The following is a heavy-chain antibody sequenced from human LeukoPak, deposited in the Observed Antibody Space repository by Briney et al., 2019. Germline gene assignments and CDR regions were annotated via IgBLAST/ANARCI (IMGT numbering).Heavy chain of an antibody. CDR2: INPRDAST. CDR3: ARGYPLDWNYFDY. Sequence: ASVKVSCKASGDTFTSYYMHWVRQAPGQGLEWMGIINPRDASTTYAQKFQGRVTMTRDTSTSTVYMELSSLRSEDTAVYYCARGYPLDWNYFDYWGQGTLVTVSS. D-gene: IGHD3/OR15-3a*01. CDR1: GDTFTSYY. J-gene: IGHJ4*02. V-gene: IGHV1-46*01.